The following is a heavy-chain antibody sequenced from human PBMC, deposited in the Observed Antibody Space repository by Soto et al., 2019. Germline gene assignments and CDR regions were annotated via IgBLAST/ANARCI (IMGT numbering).Heavy chain of an antibody. D-gene: IGHD2-15*01. CDR2: IIPIFGTA. CDR1: GGTFSSYA. Sequence: QVQLVQSGAEVKKPGSSVKVSCKASGGTFSSYAISWVRQAPGQGLEWMGGIIPIFGTANYAQKFQGRVTITADESTSTAYMELSSLRSEDTALYYCAGARDSGGSCYACYYYGMDVWGQGTTVTVSS. J-gene: IGHJ6*02. V-gene: IGHV1-69*12. CDR3: AGARDSGGSCYACYYYGMDV.